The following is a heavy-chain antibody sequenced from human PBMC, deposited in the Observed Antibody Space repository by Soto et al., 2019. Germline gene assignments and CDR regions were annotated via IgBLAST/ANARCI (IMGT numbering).Heavy chain of an antibody. Sequence: QVQLVQSGAEVKTPGSSVKVSCKASGGTFSSYSINWVLQAHGQGLDWMGRLIPMFGTTDYAQRFQGRVTFTANESTGTASSEVTNRTFEDTAVYYCARAVVLTFTRFYDMDVWGQGTTVTVSS. V-gene: IGHV1-69*18. CDR3: ARAVVLTFTRFYDMDV. CDR1: GGTFSSYS. J-gene: IGHJ6*02. D-gene: IGHD3-22*01. CDR2: LIPMFGTT.